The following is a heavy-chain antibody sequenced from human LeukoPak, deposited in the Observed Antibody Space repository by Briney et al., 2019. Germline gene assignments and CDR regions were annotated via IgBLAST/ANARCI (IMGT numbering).Heavy chain of an antibody. V-gene: IGHV3-15*01. D-gene: IGHD3-16*02. CDR2: IKSKTDGGTT. CDR3: TTSAPYYDYVWGSYRYTEDFDY. J-gene: IGHJ4*02. Sequence: GGSLRLSCAASGFTFSNAWMSWDRQAPGKGLEWVGRIKSKTDGGTTDYAAPVKGRFTISRDDSKNTLYLQMNSLKTEDTAVYYCTTSAPYYDYVWGSYRYTEDFDYWGQGTLVTVSS. CDR1: GFTFSNAW.